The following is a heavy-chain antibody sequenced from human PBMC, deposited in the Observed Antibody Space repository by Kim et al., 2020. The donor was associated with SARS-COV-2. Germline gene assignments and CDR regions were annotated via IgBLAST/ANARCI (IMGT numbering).Heavy chain of an antibody. CDR1: GYTLTELS. V-gene: IGHV1-24*01. Sequence: ASVKVSCKVSGYTLTELSMHWVRQAPGKGLEWMGGFDPEDGETIYAQKFQGRVTMTEDTSTDTAYMELSSLRSEDTAVYYCATGWWNTDAFDIWGQGTMVTVSS. D-gene: IGHD2-15*01. J-gene: IGHJ3*02. CDR2: FDPEDGET. CDR3: ATGWWNTDAFDI.